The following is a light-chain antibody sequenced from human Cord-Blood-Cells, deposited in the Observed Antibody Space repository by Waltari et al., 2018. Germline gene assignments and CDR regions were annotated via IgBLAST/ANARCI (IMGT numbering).Light chain of an antibody. J-gene: IGKJ5*01. V-gene: IGKV1-39*01. CDR3: QRSYSTRT. Sequence: IQMTQSPYSMSESVGHRIHITCRKSQLISSYFNWYQKKPGKATKLLIYAASRLQSVVPSRFSGGGDGTDFTLTISSLQPEYSATYYCQRSYSTRTFGQGTRLEIK. CDR2: AAS. CDR1: QLISSY.